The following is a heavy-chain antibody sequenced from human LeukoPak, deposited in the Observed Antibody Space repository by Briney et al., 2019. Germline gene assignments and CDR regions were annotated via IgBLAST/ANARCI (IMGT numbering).Heavy chain of an antibody. D-gene: IGHD1-26*01. J-gene: IGHJ4*02. CDR3: ARRPGGELRGFDY. CDR2: INPNSGGT. Sequence: ASVKVSCKASGYTFTCYYMHWVRQAPGQGLEWMGRINPNSGGTNYAQKFQGRVTMTRDTSISTAYMELSRLRSDDTAVYYCARRPGGELRGFDYWGQGTLVTVSS. CDR1: GYTFTCYY. V-gene: IGHV1-2*06.